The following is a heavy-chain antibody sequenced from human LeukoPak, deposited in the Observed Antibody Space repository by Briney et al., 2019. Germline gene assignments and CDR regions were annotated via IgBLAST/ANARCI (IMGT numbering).Heavy chain of an antibody. CDR2: ISYDGGNK. Sequence: PGGSLRLSCAASGFTFSSYGMHWVRQAPGKGLEWVAVISYDGGNKYYADSVKGRFTISRDNSKNTLYLQMNSLRAEDTAVYYCASAGYSETYYYYYGMDVWGQGTTVTVSS. CDR1: GFTFSSYG. CDR3: ASAGYSETYYYYYGMDV. J-gene: IGHJ6*02. D-gene: IGHD6-13*01. V-gene: IGHV3-30*03.